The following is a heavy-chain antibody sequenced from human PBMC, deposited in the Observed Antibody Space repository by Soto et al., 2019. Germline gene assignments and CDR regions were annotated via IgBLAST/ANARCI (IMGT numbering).Heavy chain of an antibody. CDR3: ARETQDGYNSAPFDY. Sequence: SETLSLTCTVSGGSISSGDYYWSWIRQPPGKGLEWIGYIYYSGSTYYNPSLKSRVTISVDTSKNQFSLKLSSVTAADTAVYYCARETQDGYNSAPFDYWGQGTLVTVSS. CDR2: IYYSGST. CDR1: GGSISSGDYY. J-gene: IGHJ4*02. D-gene: IGHD5-12*01. V-gene: IGHV4-30-4*01.